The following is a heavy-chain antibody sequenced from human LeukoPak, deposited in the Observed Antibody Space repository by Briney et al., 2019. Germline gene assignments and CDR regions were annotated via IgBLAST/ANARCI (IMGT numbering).Heavy chain of an antibody. D-gene: IGHD5-18*01. Sequence: ASVKVSCKASGFTFTGYYMHWVRQAAGQGLEWMGWINPNSGGTDYAQKFQGRVTMTRDTSISTAYMELSRLRSDDTAVYYCARGQGYSLFPDNYYFDYWRQGALVTVSS. CDR1: GFTFTGYY. CDR2: INPNSGGT. V-gene: IGHV1-2*02. J-gene: IGHJ4*02. CDR3: ARGQGYSLFPDNYYFDY.